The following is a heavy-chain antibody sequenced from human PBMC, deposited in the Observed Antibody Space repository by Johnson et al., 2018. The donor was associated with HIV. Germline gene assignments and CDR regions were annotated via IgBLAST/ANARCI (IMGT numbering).Heavy chain of an antibody. V-gene: IGHV3-30*02. CDR2: IRYDGTNK. CDR1: GFTFSNYA. CDR3: RVVTGAFDI. Sequence: QEQLVESGGGVVQPGGSLRLSCATSGFTFSNYAMHWVRQAPGKGLEWVAFIRYDGTNKYYADSVKGRFTISRDNSKNTLYLQMNSLRAEDTAVYYCRVVTGAFDIWGQGTMVTVSS. D-gene: IGHD4-23*01. J-gene: IGHJ3*02.